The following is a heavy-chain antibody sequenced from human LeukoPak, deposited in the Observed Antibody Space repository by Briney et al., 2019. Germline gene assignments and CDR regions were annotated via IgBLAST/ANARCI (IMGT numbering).Heavy chain of an antibody. J-gene: IGHJ4*02. D-gene: IGHD5-24*01. CDR1: GFTLSNYW. CDR2: IKQDESEK. CDR3: ARDVEGSLDY. V-gene: IGHV3-7*01. Sequence: AGGSLRLSCAASGFTLSNYWMAWVRQARGKGGEWVANIKQDESEKYYVDSGKGRFTISRDNAKKSLYLQMNSLRVDDTAVYYCARDVEGSLDYWGQGTLVTVSS.